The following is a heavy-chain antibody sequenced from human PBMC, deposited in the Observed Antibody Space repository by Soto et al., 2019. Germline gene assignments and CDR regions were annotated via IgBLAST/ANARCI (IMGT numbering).Heavy chain of an antibody. CDR1: GYTFTSYG. Sequence: GASVKVSCKASGYTFTSYGISWVRQAPGQGLEWMGWISAYNGNTNYAQKLQGRVTMTTDTSTSTAYMELRSLRSDDTAVYYCARDMGSIAAAGMGINYYGMDVCGEGTTVTVSS. J-gene: IGHJ6*04. CDR3: ARDMGSIAAAGMGINYYGMDV. D-gene: IGHD6-13*01. V-gene: IGHV1-18*01. CDR2: ISAYNGNT.